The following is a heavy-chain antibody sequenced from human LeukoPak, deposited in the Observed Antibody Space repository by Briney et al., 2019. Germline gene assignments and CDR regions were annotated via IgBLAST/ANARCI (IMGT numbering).Heavy chain of an antibody. CDR3: ARGPF. CDR1: GFMFRRAW. J-gene: IGHJ3*01. V-gene: IGHV3-7*01. Sequence: GSLRLSCAASGFMFRRAWMSWVRQAPGKGLEWVANINEDGSETNVVESVKGRFTISRDNAKNSLDPQMNSLRAEDTAVYYCARGPFWGQGTMVTVSS. CDR2: INEDGSET.